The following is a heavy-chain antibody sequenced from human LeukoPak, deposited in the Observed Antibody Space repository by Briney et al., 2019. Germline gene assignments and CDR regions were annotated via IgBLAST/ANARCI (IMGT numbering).Heavy chain of an antibody. J-gene: IGHJ6*03. Sequence: PGGSLRLSCAASGFTLSSYAMSWVRQAPGKGLEWVAVISGSGGSTYYADSLKGRFTISRDNSKNTLYLQMNSLRAEDTAVYYCAKSRTIARYYYYMDFWGKGTTVTVSS. V-gene: IGHV3-23*01. D-gene: IGHD2/OR15-2a*01. CDR1: GFTLSSYA. CDR2: ISGSGGST. CDR3: AKSRTIARYYYYMDF.